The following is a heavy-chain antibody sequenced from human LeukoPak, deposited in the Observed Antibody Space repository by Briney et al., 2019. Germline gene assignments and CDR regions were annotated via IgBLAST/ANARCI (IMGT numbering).Heavy chain of an antibody. D-gene: IGHD6-19*01. V-gene: IGHV3-33*06. CDR1: GFPFSQAW. J-gene: IGHJ6*03. Sequence: GGFLRLSCAASGFPFSQAWMSWVRQAPGKGLEWVAVIWYDGSNKYYADSVKGRFTISRDNSKNTLYLQMNSLRAEDTAVYYCAKDKGWQLTSDYYMDVWGKGTTVTVSS. CDR2: IWYDGSNK. CDR3: AKDKGWQLTSDYYMDV.